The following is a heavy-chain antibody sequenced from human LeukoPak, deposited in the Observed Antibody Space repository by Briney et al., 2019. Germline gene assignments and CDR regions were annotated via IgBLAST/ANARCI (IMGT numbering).Heavy chain of an antibody. D-gene: IGHD5-24*01. J-gene: IGHJ4*02. CDR2: ISSSSSYI. Sequence: GGSLRLSCAASGFTFSSYSMNWVRQAPGKGLEWVSSISSSSSYIYYADSVKGRFTISRDNAKNSLYLQMNSLRAEDTAVYYCARARLNDYNYRNFDYWGQGTLVTVSS. V-gene: IGHV3-21*01. CDR3: ARARLNDYNYRNFDY. CDR1: GFTFSSYS.